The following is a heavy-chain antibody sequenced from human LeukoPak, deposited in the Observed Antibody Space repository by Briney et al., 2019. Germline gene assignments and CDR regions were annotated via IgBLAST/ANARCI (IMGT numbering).Heavy chain of an antibody. CDR3: ARDLGESWLAPGDY. CDR2: ISWNGGST. V-gene: IGHV3-20*04. J-gene: IGHJ4*02. D-gene: IGHD3-16*01. Sequence: RPGGSLRLSCAASGFTFDDYGMSWVRQAPGKGLEWVSGISWNGGSTDYADSVKGRFTISRDNAKNSLYLQMNSLRAEDTALYSCARDLGESWLAPGDYWGQGTLVTVSS. CDR1: GFTFDDYG.